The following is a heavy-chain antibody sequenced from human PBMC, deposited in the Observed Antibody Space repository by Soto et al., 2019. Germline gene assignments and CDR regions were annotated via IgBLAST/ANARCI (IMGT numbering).Heavy chain of an antibody. V-gene: IGHV3-53*01. Sequence: SLRLSCAASGFTVSSNYMSWVRQAPGKGLEWVSVIYSGGSTYYADSVKGRFTISRDNSKNTLYLQMNSLRAEDTAVYYCARQREPYYYGMDVWGQGTTVTVSS. CDR3: ARQREPYYYGMDV. D-gene: IGHD1-1*01. CDR1: GFTVSSNY. CDR2: IYSGGST. J-gene: IGHJ6*02.